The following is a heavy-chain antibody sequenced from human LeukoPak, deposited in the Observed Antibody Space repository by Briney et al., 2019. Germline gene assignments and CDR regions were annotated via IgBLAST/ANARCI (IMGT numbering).Heavy chain of an antibody. CDR1: VVTFSSYW. D-gene: IGHD3-10*01. CDR3: AREVWFGELSAATYYMDV. V-gene: IGHV3-74*01. CDR2: INSDGSST. J-gene: IGHJ6*03. Sequence: GGSLRLSCAASVVTFSSYWMHWVRQAPGKGLVWVSRINSDGSSTSYADSVKGRFTISRDNAKNTLYLQMNSLRAEDTAVYYCAREVWFGELSAATYYMDVWGKGTTVTASS.